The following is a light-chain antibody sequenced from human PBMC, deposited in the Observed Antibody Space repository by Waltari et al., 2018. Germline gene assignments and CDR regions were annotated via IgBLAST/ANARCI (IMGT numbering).Light chain of an antibody. Sequence: EIVMTQSPATLSVSPGERATPSCRASQSVSRNLAWYQQKPGQAPRLLIYDASTRATGIPARFSGSGSGTEFTLTISSLQSEDFAVYYCQQYNNWPRTFGQGTKLEIK. J-gene: IGKJ2*01. CDR3: QQYNNWPRT. V-gene: IGKV3-15*01. CDR1: QSVSRN. CDR2: DAS.